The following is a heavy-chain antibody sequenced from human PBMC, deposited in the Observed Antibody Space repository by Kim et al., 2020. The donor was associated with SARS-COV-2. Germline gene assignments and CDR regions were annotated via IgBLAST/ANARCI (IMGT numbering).Heavy chain of an antibody. CDR2: ISYDGSNK. CDR1: GFTFSSYG. CDR3: ANGDTAMVNVYYYYGMDV. V-gene: IGHV3-30*18. D-gene: IGHD5-18*01. J-gene: IGHJ6*02. Sequence: GRSLRLSCAASGFTFSSYGMHWVRQAPGKGLEWVAVISYDGSNKYYADSVKGRFTISRDNSKNTLYLQMNSLRAEDTAVYYCANGDTAMVNVYYYYGMDVWGQGTTVTVSS.